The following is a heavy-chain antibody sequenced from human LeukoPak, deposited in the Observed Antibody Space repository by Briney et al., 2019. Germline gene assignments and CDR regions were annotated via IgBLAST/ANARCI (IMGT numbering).Heavy chain of an antibody. CDR2: IDHSGST. V-gene: IGHV4-34*01. D-gene: IGHD3-10*01. CDR1: GGSFSGYY. Sequence: SETLSLTCAVYGGSFSGYYWSWIRQPPGKGLEWIGEIDHSGSTNYNPSLKSRVTISVDTSKNQFSLKLSSVTAADTAVYYCASGGLLWFEPFDPWGQGTLVTVSS. J-gene: IGHJ5*02. CDR3: ASGGLLWFEPFDP.